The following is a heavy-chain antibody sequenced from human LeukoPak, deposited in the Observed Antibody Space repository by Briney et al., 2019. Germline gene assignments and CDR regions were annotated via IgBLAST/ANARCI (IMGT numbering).Heavy chain of an antibody. CDR2: ISGSGAST. D-gene: IGHD3-10*01. CDR3: AKHYGSGAFDY. J-gene: IGHJ4*02. CDR1: GFTFSDYY. Sequence: TGGSLRLSCAASGFTFSDYYMSWIRQAPGKGLEWVSAISGSGASTYYADSVKGRFTISRDNSKNTLYLQMNSLRAEDTAVYYCAKHYGSGAFDYWGQGSLVTVSS. V-gene: IGHV3-23*01.